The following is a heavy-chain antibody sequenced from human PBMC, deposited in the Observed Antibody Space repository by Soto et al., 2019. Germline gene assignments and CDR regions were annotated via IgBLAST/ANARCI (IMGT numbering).Heavy chain of an antibody. CDR2: IYHSGST. D-gene: IGHD5-12*01. CDR1: GGSISSSNW. J-gene: IGHJ3*02. Sequence: SETLSLTCAVSGGSISSSNWWSWVRQPPGKGLEWIGEIYHSGSTNYNPSLKSRVTISVDKSKNQFSLKLSSVTAADTAVYYCARGWDRRDGYNDAFDIWGQGTMVTVSS. CDR3: ARGWDRRDGYNDAFDI. V-gene: IGHV4-4*02.